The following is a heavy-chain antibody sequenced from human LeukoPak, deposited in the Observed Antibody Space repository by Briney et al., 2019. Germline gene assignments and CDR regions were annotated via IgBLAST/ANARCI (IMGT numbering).Heavy chain of an antibody. D-gene: IGHD3-10*01. J-gene: IGHJ2*01. CDR3: AKDLGFGELSSSYWYFDL. V-gene: IGHV3-48*01. CDR2: ISGRSSTI. Sequence: GGSLRLSCAASGFTFSSYSMNWVRQAPGKGLEWVSYISGRSSTIYYADSVKGRFTISRDNAKNSLYLQMNSLRAEDTAVYYCAKDLGFGELSSSYWYFDLWGRGTLVTVSS. CDR1: GFTFSSYS.